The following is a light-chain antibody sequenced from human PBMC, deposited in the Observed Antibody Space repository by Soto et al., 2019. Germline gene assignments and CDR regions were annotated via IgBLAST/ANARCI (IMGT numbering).Light chain of an antibody. CDR3: QSYDSNNVV. CDR1: SGSIASNY. Sequence: NFMLTQPLSVSESPGKTVIISCTRSSGSIASNYVQWHQQRPGSGPTTVIYKDNQRPSGVPDRFYGSIDSSSNSASLTISGLKTEGEADYYCQSYDSNNVVFGGGTKLTVL. V-gene: IGLV6-57*04. CDR2: KDN. J-gene: IGLJ2*01.